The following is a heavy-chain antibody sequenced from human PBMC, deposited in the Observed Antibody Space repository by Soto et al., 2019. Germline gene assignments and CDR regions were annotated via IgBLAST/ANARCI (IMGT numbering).Heavy chain of an antibody. V-gene: IGHV4-61*01. CDR2: IYYSGST. CDR1: GGSVSSGSYY. CDR3: AGSYYDFWSGYFLYYGMDV. J-gene: IGHJ6*02. Sequence: SETLSVTCTVAGGSVSSGSYYWSWIQQPPGKGLEWIGYIYYSGSTNYNPSLKSRVTISVDTSKNQFSLKLSSVTAADTAVYYCAGSYYDFWSGYFLYYGMDVWGQGTTVTVSS. D-gene: IGHD3-3*01.